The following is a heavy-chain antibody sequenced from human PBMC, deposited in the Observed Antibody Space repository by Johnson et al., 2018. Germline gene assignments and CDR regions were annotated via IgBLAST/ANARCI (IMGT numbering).Heavy chain of an antibody. D-gene: IGHD6-13*01. CDR3: ARDSCAYSSSCQKVAFDI. CDR2: ISYDGSNK. CDR1: GFTFSSYA. V-gene: IGHV3-30-3*01. Sequence: QVQLVQSGGGVVQXGRSXRLXCAASGFTFSSYAMHWVRQAPGKGLEWVAVISYDGSNKYYADSVKGRFTISRDNSKNTLYLQMNSLRAEDTAVYYCARDSCAYSSSCQKVAFDIWGQGTVVTFSS. J-gene: IGHJ3*02.